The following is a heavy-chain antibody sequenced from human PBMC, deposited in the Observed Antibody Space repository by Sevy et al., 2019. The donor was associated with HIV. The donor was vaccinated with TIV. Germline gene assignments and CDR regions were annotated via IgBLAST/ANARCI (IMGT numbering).Heavy chain of an antibody. D-gene: IGHD3-22*01. V-gene: IGHV3-23*01. Sequence: GGSLRLSCAASGFTFSSYAMSWVRQAPGKGLEWVSAISGSGGSTYYANSVKGRFNISRDNSKNTLYLQMNSLRAEDTAVYYCAKDLTVDYYDSSGYYYEVKAFDIWGQGTMVTVSS. CDR1: GFTFSSYA. CDR3: AKDLTVDYYDSSGYYYEVKAFDI. CDR2: ISGSGGST. J-gene: IGHJ3*02.